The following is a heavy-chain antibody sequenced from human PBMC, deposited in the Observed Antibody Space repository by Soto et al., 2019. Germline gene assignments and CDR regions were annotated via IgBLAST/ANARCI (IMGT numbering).Heavy chain of an antibody. CDR3: ARGHSSGDFYGYYSDY. D-gene: IGHD2-21*02. CDR1: GFTFSDYF. V-gene: IGHV3-11*06. Sequence: GGSLRFSCAASGFTFSDYFMSWIRQAPGKGLEWISYISGSSSYTNHADSVRGRFTISRDNAKNSLYLQMNSLRVDDTAVYYCARGHSSGDFYGYYSDYWGRGPLVPVSS. CDR2: ISGSSSYT. J-gene: IGHJ4*02.